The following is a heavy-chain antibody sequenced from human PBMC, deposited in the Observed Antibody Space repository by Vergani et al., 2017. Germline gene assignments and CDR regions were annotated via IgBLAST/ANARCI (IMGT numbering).Heavy chain of an antibody. D-gene: IGHD2-15*01. CDR3: FRGGIYCSGASCYTRVGIFDF. V-gene: IGHV3-72*01. CDR1: GFNFSDYY. J-gene: IGHJ4*02. Sequence: EVQLVESGGALVQPGGSLRLSCAVSGFNFSDYYLDWIRQAPGKGLEWVGGSRNMAYSCSTQFAASVAGRFSISRDASTRSLFLQMNSLKIEDTTVYFXFRGGIYCSGASCYTRVGIFDFWGQGTPVTVSS. CDR2: SRNMAYSCST.